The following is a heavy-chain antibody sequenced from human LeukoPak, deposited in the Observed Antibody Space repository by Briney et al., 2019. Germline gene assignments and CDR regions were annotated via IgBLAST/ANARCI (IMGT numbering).Heavy chain of an antibody. CDR1: GYTFTSYA. CDR2: INAGNGNT. D-gene: IGHD3-22*01. J-gene: IGHJ4*02. CDR3: ASSYDDSSGYYYDLDY. Sequence: ASVKVSCKASGYTFTSYAMHWVRQAPGQRLEWMGWINAGNGNTKYSQKFQGRVTITRDTSASTAYMELSSLRSEDTAVYYCASSYDDSSGYYYDLDYWGQGTLVTVSS. V-gene: IGHV1-3*01.